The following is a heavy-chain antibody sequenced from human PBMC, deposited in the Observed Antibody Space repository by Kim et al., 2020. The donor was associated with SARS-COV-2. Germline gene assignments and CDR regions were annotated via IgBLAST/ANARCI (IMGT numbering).Heavy chain of an antibody. CDR1: GGSFSGYY. CDR3: ARGALDI. V-gene: IGHV4-34*01. CDR2: INHSGST. J-gene: IGHJ3*02. Sequence: SETLSLTCAVYGGSFSGYYWSWIRQPPGKGLEWIGEINHSGSTNYNPSLKRRVTISVDTSKNQFSLKLSSVTAADTAVYYCARGALDIWGQGTMVTVSS.